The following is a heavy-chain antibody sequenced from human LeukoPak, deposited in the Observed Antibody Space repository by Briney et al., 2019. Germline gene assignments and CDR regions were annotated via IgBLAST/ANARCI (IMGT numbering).Heavy chain of an antibody. CDR2: ISGSGGTT. V-gene: IGHV3-23*01. CDR3: AKFAGGSTQQQFDY. Sequence: GGSLRLSCAASGFTFSNYGMNWVRQAPGKGLEWVSAISGSGGTTYYADSVKGRFTISRDNSKNTLYLQMNSLRAEDTAVYYCAKFAGGSTQQQFDYWGQGTLVTVSS. CDR1: GFTFSNYG. D-gene: IGHD6-13*01. J-gene: IGHJ4*02.